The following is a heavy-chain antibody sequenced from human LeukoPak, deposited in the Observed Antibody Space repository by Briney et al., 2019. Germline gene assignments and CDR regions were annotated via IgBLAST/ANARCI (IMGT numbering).Heavy chain of an antibody. V-gene: IGHV3-30*18. J-gene: IGHJ2*01. CDR3: AKELSPGGGWYFDL. Sequence: PGRSLRLSCAASGFTFSNYGMHWVRQAPGKGLEWVAVTSHDGSEIYYAGSVKGRFTISRDNSKNTLYLQMNSLRAEDTAVYYCAKELSPGGGWYFDLWGRGTLVTVSS. CDR1: GFTFSNYG. CDR2: TSHDGSEI. D-gene: IGHD3-16*01.